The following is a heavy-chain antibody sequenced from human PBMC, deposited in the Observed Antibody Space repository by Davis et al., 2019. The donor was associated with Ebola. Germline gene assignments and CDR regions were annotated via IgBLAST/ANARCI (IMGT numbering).Heavy chain of an antibody. CDR2: SHYSGST. Sequence: MPSETLSLTCTVSGVSITSYYWSWVRQPPGKRLEWIGYSHYSGSTNYNPSLKSRVTISTDTSRSQFSLTLSSVTAADTAVYYCARGLVTYYYDSSGYGSYDAFDIWGQGTMVTVSS. D-gene: IGHD3-22*01. CDR3: ARGLVTYYYDSSGYGSYDAFDI. V-gene: IGHV4-59*01. CDR1: GVSITSYY. J-gene: IGHJ3*02.